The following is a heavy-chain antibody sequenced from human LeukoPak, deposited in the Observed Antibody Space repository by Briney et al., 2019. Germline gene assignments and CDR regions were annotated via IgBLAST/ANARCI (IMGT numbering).Heavy chain of an antibody. V-gene: IGHV3-48*03. CDR2: ISSSGSTI. J-gene: IGHJ3*02. CDR1: GFTFSSYE. CDR3: AREILHEITIFGVAQDAFDI. Sequence: GGSLRLSCAASGFTFSSYEMNWVRQAPGKGREWVSYISSSGSTIYYADSVKGRFPISRDNAKNSLYLQMNSLRAEDTAVYYCAREILHEITIFGVAQDAFDIWGQGTMVTVSS. D-gene: IGHD3-3*01.